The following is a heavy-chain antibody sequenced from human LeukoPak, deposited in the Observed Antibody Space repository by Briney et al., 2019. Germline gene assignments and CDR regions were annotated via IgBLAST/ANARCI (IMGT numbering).Heavy chain of an antibody. CDR3: ARARGYDSSGYECFDY. J-gene: IGHJ4*02. Sequence: GGSLRLSCAASGFTFSSYSMNWVRQAPGKGLEWVSSISSSSSYIYYADSVKGRFTISRDNAKNSLYLQMNSLRAEDTAVYYCARARGYDSSGYECFDYWGQGTLVTVSS. CDR2: ISSSSSYI. D-gene: IGHD3-22*01. CDR1: GFTFSSYS. V-gene: IGHV3-21*01.